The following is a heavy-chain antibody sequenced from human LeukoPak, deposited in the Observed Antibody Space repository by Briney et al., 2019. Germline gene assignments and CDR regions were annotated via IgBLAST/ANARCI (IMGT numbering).Heavy chain of an antibody. J-gene: IGHJ6*01. D-gene: IGHD2-21*01. CDR1: GGSISGYY. Sequence: SGTLSLTCTVSGGSISGYYWSWIRQPPGRGLEWIGYIYYSGSINYNPSLKSRVTISLDTSKNQFSLKLSSVTAADTAVYYCARRGDSGFFYAMDVWGQGTTVTVSS. CDR2: IYYSGSI. V-gene: IGHV4-59*08. CDR3: ARRGDSGFFYAMDV.